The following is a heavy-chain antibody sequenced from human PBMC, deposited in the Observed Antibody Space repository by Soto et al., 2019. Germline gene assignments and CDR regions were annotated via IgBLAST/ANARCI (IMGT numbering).Heavy chain of an antibody. D-gene: IGHD6-13*01. CDR3: AGIAAAGTSGLDY. J-gene: IGHJ4*02. V-gene: IGHV3-23*01. CDR2: ISGSGGST. Sequence: GGSLRLSCAASGFTFGSYAMSWVRQAPGKGLEWVSAISGSGGSTYYADSVKGRFTISRDNSKNTLYLQMNSLRAEDTAVYYCAGIAAAGTSGLDYWGQGTLVTVSS. CDR1: GFTFGSYA.